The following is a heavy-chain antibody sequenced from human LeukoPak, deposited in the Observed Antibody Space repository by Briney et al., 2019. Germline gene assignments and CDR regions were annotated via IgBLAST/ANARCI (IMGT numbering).Heavy chain of an antibody. D-gene: IGHD2-2*01. Sequence: PGGSLRLSCAASGFTFSSYSMNWVRQAPGKGLERVSYISSSGSTIYYADSVKGRFTISRDNGKNSLYLQMTSLRAEDTAVYYCASSRKNVPAYWGQGTLVTVSS. CDR2: ISSSGSTI. CDR1: GFTFSSYS. CDR3: ASSRKNVPAY. V-gene: IGHV3-48*04. J-gene: IGHJ4*02.